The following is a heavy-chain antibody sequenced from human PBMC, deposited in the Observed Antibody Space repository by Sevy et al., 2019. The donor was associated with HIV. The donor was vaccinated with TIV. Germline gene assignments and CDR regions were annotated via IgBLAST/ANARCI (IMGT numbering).Heavy chain of an antibody. D-gene: IGHD3-22*01. CDR1: GFTFSNYA. CDR3: AKDLAIVVGDAFDI. CDR2: IGGRDTGT. V-gene: IGHV3-23*01. Sequence: GGSLRLSCEASGFTFSNYAMSWVRQAPGKGLEWVSAIGGRDTGTYYADSVKGRFTISRDNSRNTLFLQMNSLRAEDTAVYCCAKDLAIVVGDAFDIWGQGTVVTVSS. J-gene: IGHJ3*02.